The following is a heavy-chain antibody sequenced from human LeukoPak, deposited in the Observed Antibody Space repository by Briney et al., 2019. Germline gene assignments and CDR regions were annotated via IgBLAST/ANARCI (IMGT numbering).Heavy chain of an antibody. V-gene: IGHV3-74*01. CDR1: GSTFSSYW. CDR3: ARVIRWFDP. CDR2: INDEGSNT. Sequence: PGGSLRLSCAASGSTFSSYWMHWVRQAPGKGLVWVSRINDEGSNTAYADSVKGRFTISRANAKNTVYLQMNSLRAEDTAAYYCARVIRWFDPWGQGTLVTVSS. J-gene: IGHJ5*02.